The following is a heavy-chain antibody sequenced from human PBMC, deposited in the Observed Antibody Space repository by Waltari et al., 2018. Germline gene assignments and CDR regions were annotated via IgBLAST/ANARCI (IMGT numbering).Heavy chain of an antibody. CDR2: IYDSGTT. V-gene: IGHV4-59*11. D-gene: IGHD3-10*01. CDR1: GGSISGHY. CDR3: ARHYGSGTYPLDF. J-gene: IGHJ4*02. Sequence: QVQLQESGPGLVKPSETLSLTCTVSGGSISGHYWSWIRQPPGKGLEWIAYIYDSGTTKYHPSLKSRVTISVDTSRNQVSLKLSSVTAADTAVYYCARHYGSGTYPLDFWGQGTLVTVSS.